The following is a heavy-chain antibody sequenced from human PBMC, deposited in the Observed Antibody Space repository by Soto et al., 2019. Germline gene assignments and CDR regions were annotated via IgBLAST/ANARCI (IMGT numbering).Heavy chain of an antibody. J-gene: IGHJ3*02. V-gene: IGHV4-31*03. D-gene: IGHD1-26*01. CDR2: IYSSGST. CDR1: GGSISSGNYY. CDR3: ARSFSVINFFDI. Sequence: TLSLTCTVSGGSISSGNYYWSWIRQYPGKGLEWIGYIYSSGSTYYNPSLKSRVNISLDTSNNHFSLMLSSVTAADTAVYYCARSFSVINFFDIWGQGTMVTVSS.